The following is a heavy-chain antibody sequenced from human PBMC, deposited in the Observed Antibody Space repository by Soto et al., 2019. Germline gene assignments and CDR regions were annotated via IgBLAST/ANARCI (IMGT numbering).Heavy chain of an antibody. CDR2: ISSSSSYT. V-gene: IGHV3-11*06. CDR1: GFTLSDYY. CDR3: ARDSQPAAHYYYGMDV. Sequence: GGSLRLSCAASGFTLSDYYMSWIRQAPGKGLERVSYISSSSSYTNYADSVKGRFTISRDNAKNSLYLQMNSLRAEDTAVYYCARDSQPAAHYYYGMDVWGQGTTVTVSS. J-gene: IGHJ6*02. D-gene: IGHD2-2*01.